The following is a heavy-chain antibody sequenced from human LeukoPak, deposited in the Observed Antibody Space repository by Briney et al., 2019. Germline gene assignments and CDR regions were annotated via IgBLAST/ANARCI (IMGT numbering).Heavy chain of an antibody. CDR3: ARQAVTVAPFDL. V-gene: IGHV4-59*08. CDR2: VYYGGIT. D-gene: IGHD4-23*01. Sequence: SETLSLTCTVSGGSIDNYYWTWIRQPPGKGLEWIGYVYYGGITKYNPSLKSRVTISVDTSKNQFSLKLSSVTAADTAVYYCARQAVTVAPFDLWGRGTLVTVSS. CDR1: GGSIDNYY. J-gene: IGHJ2*01.